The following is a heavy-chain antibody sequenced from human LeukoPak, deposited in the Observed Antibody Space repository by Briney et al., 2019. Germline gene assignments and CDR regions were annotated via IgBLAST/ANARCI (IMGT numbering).Heavy chain of an antibody. Sequence: QPGGSLRLSCAASGFTLSDHYMDWDRQAPGKGLEWVANIKQDGSERYYVDSVKGRFAISRDNAKNSLYLQMNSLRAEDTAVYYCAREIDYWGQGTLVTVSS. CDR3: AREIDY. J-gene: IGHJ4*02. CDR1: GFTLSDHY. V-gene: IGHV3-7*03. CDR2: IKQDGSER.